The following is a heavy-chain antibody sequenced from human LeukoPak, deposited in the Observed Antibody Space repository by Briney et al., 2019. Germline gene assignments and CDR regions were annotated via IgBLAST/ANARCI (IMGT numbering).Heavy chain of an antibody. CDR2: INQYGSEK. V-gene: IGHV3-7*01. Sequence: PGGSLRLSCAACGFTYQRLWMRGARQAPGKGLEWVASINQYGSEKKYVDSVKGRFTISRDNAKNSLDREMNSLSAEDTAVYYCARAGELLRFGVRDYYYMDVWGKGTTVTVSS. D-gene: IGHD3-10*01. CDR1: GFTYQRLW. J-gene: IGHJ6*03. CDR3: ARAGELLRFGVRDYYYMDV.